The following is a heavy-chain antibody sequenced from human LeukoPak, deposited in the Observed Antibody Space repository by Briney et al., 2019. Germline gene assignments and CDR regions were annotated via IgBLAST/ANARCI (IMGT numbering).Heavy chain of an antibody. D-gene: IGHD3-16*01. CDR2: ISGNGDYT. CDR1: GFTFSSHA. CDR3: AKYPRQLFGYYYYGMDV. J-gene: IGHJ6*02. Sequence: GGSLRLSCAASGFTFSSHAMTWVRQASGKGLEWVSGISGNGDYTYYADSVKGRFTISRDNSKNTLYLQMNSLRAEDTAVYYCAKYPRQLFGYYYYGMDVWGQGTTVTVSS. V-gene: IGHV3-23*01.